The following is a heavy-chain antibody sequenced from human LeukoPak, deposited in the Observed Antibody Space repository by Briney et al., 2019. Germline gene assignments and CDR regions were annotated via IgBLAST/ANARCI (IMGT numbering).Heavy chain of an antibody. CDR3: ARDEYFDY. CDR1: GFTFSSYA. CDR2: ISSNGGST. J-gene: IGHJ4*02. V-gene: IGHV3-64*01. Sequence: GGSLRLSCAASGFTFSSYAMPWVRQAPGKGLEYVSAISSNGGSTYYANSVKGRFTISRDNSKNTLYLQMGSLRAEDMAVYYCARDEYFDYWGQGTLVTVSS.